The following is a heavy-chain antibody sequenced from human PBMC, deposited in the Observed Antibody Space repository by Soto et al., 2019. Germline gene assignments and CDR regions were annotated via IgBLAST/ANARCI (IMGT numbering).Heavy chain of an antibody. CDR1: GGTFSSYA. CDR3: ARHPVRPYYCYGRDV. D-gene: IGHD3-22*01. V-gene: IGHV1-69*12. J-gene: IGHJ6*04. Sequence: QVQLVQSGAEVKKPGSSVKVSCKASGGTFSSYAISWVRQAPGQGLEWMGGIIPIFGTADYAQKFQGRVTITADESTSTAYMALSSLRSEDRAVYYCARHPVRPYYCYGRDVWGRGTTVTVSS. CDR2: IIPIFGTA.